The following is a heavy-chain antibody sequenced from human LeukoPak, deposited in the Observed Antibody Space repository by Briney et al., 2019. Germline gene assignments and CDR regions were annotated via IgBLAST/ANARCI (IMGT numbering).Heavy chain of an antibody. J-gene: IGHJ4*02. CDR3: ARDLGLRFLEWLPTTGASFGY. CDR1: GYTFTSYG. CDR2: ISAYNGNT. Sequence: GASVKVSCKASGYTFTSYGISWVRQAPGQGLEWMGWISAYNGNTNYAQKLQGRVTMTTDTSTSTAYMELRSLRSDDTAVYCCARDLGLRFLEWLPTTGASFGYWGQGTLVTVSS. D-gene: IGHD3-3*01. V-gene: IGHV1-18*01.